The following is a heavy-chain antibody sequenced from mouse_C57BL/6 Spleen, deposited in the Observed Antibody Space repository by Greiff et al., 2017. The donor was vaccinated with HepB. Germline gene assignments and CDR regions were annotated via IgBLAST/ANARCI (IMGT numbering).Heavy chain of an antibody. CDR2: ISSVSSTI. J-gene: IGHJ4*01. CDR3: AKTSYDGYLYYAMDY. Sequence: EVMLVESGGGLVKLGVSLKLSCAVSGFTFSDYGMHWVRQAPEKGLVCVAYISSVSSTIYYADTVKARFTIIRDNAKNTLFLQMTSLRSEDTAMYYSAKTSYDGYLYYAMDYKGQGTSVTVSS. D-gene: IGHD2-3*01. V-gene: IGHV5-17*01. CDR1: GFTFSDYG.